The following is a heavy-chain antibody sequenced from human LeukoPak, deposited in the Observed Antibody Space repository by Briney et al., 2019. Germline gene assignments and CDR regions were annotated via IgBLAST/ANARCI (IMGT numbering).Heavy chain of an antibody. J-gene: IGHJ6*02. Sequence: SVKVSCKASGYTFTSYDINWVRQATGQGLEWMGGIIPIFGTANYAQKFQGRVTITADESTSTAYMELSSLRSEDTAVYYCASLPGTAHPAIYGMDVWGQGTTVTVSS. CDR3: ASLPGTAHPAIYGMDV. D-gene: IGHD2-21*02. CDR1: GYTFTSYD. CDR2: IIPIFGTA. V-gene: IGHV1-69*13.